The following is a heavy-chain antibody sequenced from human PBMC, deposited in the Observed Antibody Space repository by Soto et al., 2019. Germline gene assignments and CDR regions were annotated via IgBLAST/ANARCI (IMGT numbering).Heavy chain of an antibody. Sequence: PGGSLRISCAASGFTFSSYAMHWVRQAPGKGLEWVAMISYDGSNKYYADSVKGRFTISRDNSKNTMYLQMNSLRAEDTAVYYCARDLARLVRVPFDYWGQGTLVTVSS. CDR3: ARDLARLVRVPFDY. CDR2: ISYDGSNK. V-gene: IGHV3-30-3*01. D-gene: IGHD6-19*01. J-gene: IGHJ4*02. CDR1: GFTFSSYA.